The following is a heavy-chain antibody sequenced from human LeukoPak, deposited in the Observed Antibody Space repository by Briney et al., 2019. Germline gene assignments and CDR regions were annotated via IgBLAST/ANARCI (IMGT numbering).Heavy chain of an antibody. CDR2: IYYSGST. CDR1: GGSISSGGYY. D-gene: IGHD4-23*01. CDR3: ARERHDYGGNSYFDY. Sequence: SETLSLTCTVSGGSISSGGYYWSWIRQHPGKGLEWIGYIYYSGSTYYNPSLKSRVTISVDTSKNQFSLKLSSVTAADTAVYYCARERHDYGGNSYFDYWGQGTLVTFSS. J-gene: IGHJ4*02. V-gene: IGHV4-31*03.